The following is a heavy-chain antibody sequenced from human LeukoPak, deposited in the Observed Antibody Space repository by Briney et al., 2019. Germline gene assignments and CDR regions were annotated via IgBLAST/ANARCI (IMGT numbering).Heavy chain of an antibody. Sequence: GGSLRLSCAASGFTFSSYAMHWVRQAPGKGLAWVAVISYDGSNKYYADSVKGRFTISRDNSENTLYLQMNSLRAEDTAVYYCARDLNQAAAGTPYYYGMDVWGQGTTVTVSS. D-gene: IGHD6-13*01. J-gene: IGHJ6*02. CDR2: ISYDGSNK. CDR3: ARDLNQAAAGTPYYYGMDV. V-gene: IGHV3-30-3*01. CDR1: GFTFSSYA.